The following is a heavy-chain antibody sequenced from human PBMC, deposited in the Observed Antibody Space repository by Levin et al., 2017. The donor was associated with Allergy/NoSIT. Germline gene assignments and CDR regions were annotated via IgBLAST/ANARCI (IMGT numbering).Heavy chain of an antibody. D-gene: IGHD2-15*01. Sequence: SCAASGFTFSSYSMNWVRQAPGKGLAWVSSISSSSSSIYYADSVKGRFTISRDNAYKLLHLQMNSLRAEDTAVYYCARGGGGYCSGGSCHLHWGQGTLVTVSS. CDR1: GFTFSSYS. V-gene: IGHV3-21*01. CDR3: ARGGGGYCSGGSCHLH. CDR2: ISSSSSSI. J-gene: IGHJ4*02.